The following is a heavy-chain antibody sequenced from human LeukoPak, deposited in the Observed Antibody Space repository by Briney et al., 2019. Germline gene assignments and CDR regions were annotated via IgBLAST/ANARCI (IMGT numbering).Heavy chain of an antibody. J-gene: IGHJ5*02. Sequence: SETQSLTCTVSGGSISSHYWSWVRQPAGKGLEWIGRIYSSGSSNYNPSLKSRVTMSVDTSRKQLSLQVRSVTAADTDLYYCARGGRSYDSHGKFDPWGQGTLLTVSS. V-gene: IGHV4-4*07. CDR1: GGSISSHY. D-gene: IGHD5-18*01. CDR2: IYSSGSS. CDR3: ARGGRSYDSHGKFDP.